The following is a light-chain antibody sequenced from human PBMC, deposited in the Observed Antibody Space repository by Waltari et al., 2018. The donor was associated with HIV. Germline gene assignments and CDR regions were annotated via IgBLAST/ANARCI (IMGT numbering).Light chain of an antibody. V-gene: IGKV1-33*01. CDR3: QQYDNLPYT. CDR2: DAP. J-gene: IGKJ2*01. Sequence: DIPMTQSPSSLSASVGDSGTITCQASQVISNNLSWYQQKPGKAPKLLIYDAPKLETGVPSRFSGSGSGTEFTFTIASLHPEDFAAYYCQQYDNLPYTFGQGTYLEIK. CDR1: QVISNN.